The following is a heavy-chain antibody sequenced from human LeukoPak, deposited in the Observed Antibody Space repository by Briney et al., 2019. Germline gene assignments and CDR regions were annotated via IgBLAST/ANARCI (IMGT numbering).Heavy chain of an antibody. D-gene: IGHD3-10*01. V-gene: IGHV1-24*01. Sequence: GASVKVSCKVSGYTLTELSMHWVRQAPGKGLEWMGGFDPEDGETIYAQKFQGRVTMTEATSTDTAYMELSSLRSEDTAVYYCATEGRPYYYGSGSYYNDYWGQGTLVTVSS. CDR3: ATEGRPYYYGSGSYYNDY. J-gene: IGHJ4*02. CDR1: GYTLTELS. CDR2: FDPEDGET.